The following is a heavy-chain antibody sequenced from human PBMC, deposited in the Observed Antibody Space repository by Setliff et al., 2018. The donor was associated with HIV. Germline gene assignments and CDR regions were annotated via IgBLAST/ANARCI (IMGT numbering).Heavy chain of an antibody. CDR2: IDNSGNT. CDR3: ARSTPPVGYISEH. D-gene: IGHD5-12*01. J-gene: IGHJ4*02. V-gene: IGHV4-59*01. CDR1: GVSISAYF. Sequence: ETLSLTCAVSGVSISAYFWSWIRQSPEKGLEWIGYIDNSGNTNYSPSLKSLITISRDTSKNQFSLKLNSVTAADAAVYYCARSTPPVGYISEHGGQGTLVTVSS.